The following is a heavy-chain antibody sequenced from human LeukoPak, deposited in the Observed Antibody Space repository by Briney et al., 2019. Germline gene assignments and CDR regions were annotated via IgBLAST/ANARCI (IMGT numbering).Heavy chain of an antibody. Sequence: ASVKVSCKDSGYTFTGYYMHWVRQAPGKGLEWMGWINPNSGGTNYAQKFQGRVTMTRDTSISTAYMELSSLRSEDTAVYYCARGTTISYNWFDPWGQGTLVTVSS. CDR2: INPNSGGT. CDR1: GYTFTGYY. J-gene: IGHJ5*02. CDR3: ARGTTISYNWFDP. V-gene: IGHV1-2*02. D-gene: IGHD3-9*01.